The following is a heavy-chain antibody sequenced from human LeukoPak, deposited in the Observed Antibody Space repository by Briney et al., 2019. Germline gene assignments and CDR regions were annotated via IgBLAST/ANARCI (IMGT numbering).Heavy chain of an antibody. V-gene: IGHV4-59*01. CDR2: IYYSGST. Sequence: SETLSPTCTVSGGSISSYYWSWIRQPPGKGLEWIGYIYYSGSTNYNPSLKSRVTISVDTSKNQFSLKLSSVTAADTAVYYCARMLPLYYGSGSYAFDYWGQGTLVTVSS. D-gene: IGHD3-10*01. CDR1: GGSISSYY. CDR3: ARMLPLYYGSGSYAFDY. J-gene: IGHJ4*02.